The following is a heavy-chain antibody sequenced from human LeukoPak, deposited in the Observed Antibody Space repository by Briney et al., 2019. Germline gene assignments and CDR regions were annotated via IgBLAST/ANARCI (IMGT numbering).Heavy chain of an antibody. J-gene: IGHJ3*02. CDR2: IYYSGST. CDR1: GGSVSSYY. D-gene: IGHD5-24*01. V-gene: IGHV4-59*08. CDR3: ARHEVSMARTDAFDI. Sequence: SETLSLTCSVSGGSVSSYYWSWIRQSPGKGLEWIGYIYYSGSTNYNPSLKSRVTISVDTSKNQFSLKLSSVTAADTAVYYCARHEVSMARTDAFDIWGQGTMVTVSS.